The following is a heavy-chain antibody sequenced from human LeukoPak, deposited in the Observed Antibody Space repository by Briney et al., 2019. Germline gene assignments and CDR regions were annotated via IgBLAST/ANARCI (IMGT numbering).Heavy chain of an antibody. CDR3: ARESSSGWYMY. D-gene: IGHD6-19*01. Sequence: ASVKVSCKASGYTFTSYYMHWVRQAPGQGLEWMGIINPSGGSTSYARKFQGRVTMTRDTSTSTVYMELSSLRSEDTAVYYCARESSSGWYMYWGQGTLVTVSS. CDR1: GYTFTSYY. CDR2: INPSGGST. J-gene: IGHJ4*02. V-gene: IGHV1-46*01.